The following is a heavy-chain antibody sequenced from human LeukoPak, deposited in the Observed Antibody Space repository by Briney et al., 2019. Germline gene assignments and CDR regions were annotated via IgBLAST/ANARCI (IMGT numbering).Heavy chain of an antibody. D-gene: IGHD6-13*01. CDR1: GFTFSSFW. J-gene: IGHJ4*02. V-gene: IGHV3-7*01. Sequence: GGSLRLSCAASGFTFSSFWMTWVRQAPGKGLEWVANIERDGSEKTYVGSVKGRFTISRDNAKNSLFLQMSSLRAEDTAVYYCATAPAAADSFWGQGTLVAVSS. CDR2: IERDGSEK. CDR3: ATAPAAADSF.